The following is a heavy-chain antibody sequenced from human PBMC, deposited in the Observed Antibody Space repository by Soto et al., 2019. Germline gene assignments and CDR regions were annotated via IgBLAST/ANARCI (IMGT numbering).Heavy chain of an antibody. D-gene: IGHD1-26*01. Sequence: EVQLLESGGGLVQPGGSLRLSCAPSGFTFSSYAMSWVRQAPGKGLEWVSSISGSGDTIYYADFVKGRFTISRDNSKNTLYLQMNRLRAGDTALYYCVKGPGRYSDFEYWGQGTVVAVSS. CDR3: VKGPGRYSDFEY. CDR1: GFTFSSYA. CDR2: ISGSGDTI. J-gene: IGHJ4*02. V-gene: IGHV3-23*01.